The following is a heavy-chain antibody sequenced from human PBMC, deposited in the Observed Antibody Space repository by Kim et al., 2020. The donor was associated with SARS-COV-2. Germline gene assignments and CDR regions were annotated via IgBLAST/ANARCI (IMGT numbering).Heavy chain of an antibody. Sequence: GGSLRLSCAASGFTFSDYYMSWIRQAPGKGLEWVSYISSSSSYTNYADSVKGRFTISRDNAKNSLYLQMNSLRAEDTAVYYCARAFRDYDSSGYYDWNFDYWGQGTLVTVSS. CDR1: GFTFSDYY. J-gene: IGHJ4*02. CDR3: ARAFRDYDSSGYYDWNFDY. CDR2: ISSSSSYT. D-gene: IGHD3-22*01. V-gene: IGHV3-11*05.